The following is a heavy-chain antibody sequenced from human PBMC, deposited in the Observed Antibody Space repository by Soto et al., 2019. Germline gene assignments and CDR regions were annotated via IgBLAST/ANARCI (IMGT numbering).Heavy chain of an antibody. Sequence: SCKVSGYTRTELSMHWVRQAPGKGLEYVSAISSSGGSTYYADSVKGRFTISRDNSKNTLYLQMNSLRAEDTAVYYCARDLGYSSSWYSGGMDVWGQGTTVTVSS. CDR2: ISSSGGST. CDR1: GYTRTELS. J-gene: IGHJ6*02. CDR3: ARDLGYSSSWYSGGMDV. V-gene: IGHV3-64*04. D-gene: IGHD6-13*01.